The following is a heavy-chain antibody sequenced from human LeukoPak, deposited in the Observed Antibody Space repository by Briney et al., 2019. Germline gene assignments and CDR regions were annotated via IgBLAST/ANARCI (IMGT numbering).Heavy chain of an antibody. D-gene: IGHD5-18*01. J-gene: IGHJ4*02. CDR3: ARGCHRQLRPNRMFDY. V-gene: IGHV3-11*01. CDR1: GFTFSDYY. CDR2: ISSSGSTI. Sequence: GGSLRLSCAASGFTFSDYYMSWIRQAPGKGLEWVSYISSSGSTIYYADSVKGRFTISRGNAKNSLYLQMNSLRAEDTAVYYCARGCHRQLRPNRMFDYWGQGTLVTVSS.